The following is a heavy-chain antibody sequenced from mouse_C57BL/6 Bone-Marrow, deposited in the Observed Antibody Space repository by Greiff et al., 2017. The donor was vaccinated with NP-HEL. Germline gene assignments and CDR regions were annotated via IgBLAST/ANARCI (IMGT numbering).Heavy chain of an antibody. CDR1: GYTFTSYW. J-gene: IGHJ3*01. Sequence: QVQLQQPGAELVRPGSSVKLSCKASGYTFTSYWMHWVKQRPIQGLEWIGNIDPSDSETHYNPKFKDKATLTVDKSSSTTYMPLSRLTSEDSAVYYCAREDYSSPFAYWGQGTLVTVSA. CDR2: IDPSDSET. CDR3: AREDYSSPFAY. V-gene: IGHV1-52*01. D-gene: IGHD2-5*01.